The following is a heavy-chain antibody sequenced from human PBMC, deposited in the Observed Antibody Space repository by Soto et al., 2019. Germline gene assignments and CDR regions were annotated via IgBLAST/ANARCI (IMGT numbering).Heavy chain of an antibody. J-gene: IGHJ4*02. CDR2: INHSGST. CDR1: GGSFSGYY. D-gene: IGHD1-1*01. V-gene: IGHV4-34*01. Sequence: PSETLSLTCAVYGGSFSGYYWSWIRQPPGKGLEWIGEINHSGSTNYNPSLKSRVTISVDTSKNQFSLKLSSVTAADTAVYYCARRINRGYSLFDYWGQGTLVTVSS. CDR3: ARRINRGYSLFDY.